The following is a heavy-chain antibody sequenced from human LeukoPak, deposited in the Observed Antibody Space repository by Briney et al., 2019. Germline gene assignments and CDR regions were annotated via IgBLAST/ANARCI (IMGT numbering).Heavy chain of an antibody. V-gene: IGHV3-53*01. CDR2: IYSGGST. Sequence: GGSLGLSCAASGFTVSSNYMSCVRQAPGKGLEWVSVIYSGGSTYYADSVKGRFTISRDNSKNTLYLQMNSLRAEDTAVYYCAREVGSYLVAFDIWGQGTMVTVSS. D-gene: IGHD2-2*01. J-gene: IGHJ3*02. CDR3: AREVGSYLVAFDI. CDR1: GFTVSSNY.